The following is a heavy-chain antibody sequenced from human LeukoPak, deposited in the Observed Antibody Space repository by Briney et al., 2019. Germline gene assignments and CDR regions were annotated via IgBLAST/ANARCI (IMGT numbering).Heavy chain of an antibody. CDR3: ARASVYGSGSYIGMRFDP. Sequence: SETLSLTCAVYGGSFSGYYWSWIRQPPGKGLEWIGEINHSGSTNYNPSLKSRVTISVDTSKNQFSLKLSSVTAADTAVYYCARASVYGSGSYIGMRFDPWGQGTLVTVSS. CDR1: GGSFSGYY. J-gene: IGHJ5*02. V-gene: IGHV4-34*01. CDR2: INHSGST. D-gene: IGHD3-10*01.